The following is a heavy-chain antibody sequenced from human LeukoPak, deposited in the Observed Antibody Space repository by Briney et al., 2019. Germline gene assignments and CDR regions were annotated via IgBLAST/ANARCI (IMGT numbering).Heavy chain of an antibody. D-gene: IGHD6-13*01. Sequence: LSGGSLRLSCAASGFTFSSYAMSWVRQAPGKGLEWVSAISGSGGSTYYADSVKGRFTISRDNSKNTLYLQMNSLRTEDTAVYYCAKDAIAAAESTYWGQGTLVTVSS. CDR3: AKDAIAAAESTY. CDR1: GFTFSSYA. V-gene: IGHV3-23*01. CDR2: ISGSGGST. J-gene: IGHJ4*02.